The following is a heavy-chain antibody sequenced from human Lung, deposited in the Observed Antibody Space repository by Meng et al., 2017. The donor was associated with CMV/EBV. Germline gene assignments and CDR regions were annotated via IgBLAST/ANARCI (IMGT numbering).Heavy chain of an antibody. CDR3: ARGLAVAGTSHFDY. CDR2: INPNSGGT. Sequence: ASVKVSXKASGYTFTGYYMHWVRQAPGQGLEWMGWINPNSGGTNYAQKFQGRVTMTRDTSISTAYMELSRLRSDDTAVYYCARGLAVAGTSHFDYWGQGKXVNGAS. V-gene: IGHV1-2*02. CDR1: GYTFTGYY. J-gene: IGHJ4*02. D-gene: IGHD6-19*01.